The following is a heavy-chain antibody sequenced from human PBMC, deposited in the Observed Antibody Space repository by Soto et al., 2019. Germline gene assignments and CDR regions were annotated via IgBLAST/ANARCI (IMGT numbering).Heavy chain of an antibody. Sequence: QVQLVESGGGVVQPGRSLRLSCAASGFTFSTYGIHWVRQAPGKGLEWLAFISYDGGNKYYAGSVKGRFTISRDNSKKTLDLQMDSLRPEDTAVYYCAKDLILYRMAATNSWDSWGQGTLVTVSS. CDR3: AKDLILYRMAATNSWDS. D-gene: IGHD2-15*01. CDR2: ISYDGGNK. CDR1: GFTFSTYG. V-gene: IGHV3-30*18. J-gene: IGHJ4*02.